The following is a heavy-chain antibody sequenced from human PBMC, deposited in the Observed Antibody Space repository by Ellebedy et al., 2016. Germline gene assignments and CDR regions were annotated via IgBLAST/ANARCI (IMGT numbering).Heavy chain of an antibody. CDR1: GYTLTELS. D-gene: IGHD3-3*01. J-gene: IGHJ3*02. Sequence: ASVKVSXXVSGYTLTELSMHWVRQAPGKGLEWMGGFDPEDGETIYAQKFQGRVTMTEDTSTDTAYMELSSLRSEDTAVYYCATSLLYYAGAFDIWGQGTMVTVSS. CDR2: FDPEDGET. V-gene: IGHV1-24*01. CDR3: ATSLLYYAGAFDI.